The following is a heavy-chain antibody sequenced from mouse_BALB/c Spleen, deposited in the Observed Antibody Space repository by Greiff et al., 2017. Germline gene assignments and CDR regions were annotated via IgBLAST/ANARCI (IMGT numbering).Heavy chain of an antibody. V-gene: IGHV5-17*02. Sequence: EVQGVESGGGLVQPGGSRKLSCAASGFTFSSFGMHWVRQAPEKGLEWVAYISSGSSTIYYADTVKGRFTISRDNPKNTLFLQMTSLRSEDTAMYYCARARGLREFAYWGQGTLVTVSA. D-gene: IGHD2-4*01. CDR1: GFTFSSFG. CDR3: ARARGLREFAY. J-gene: IGHJ3*01. CDR2: ISSGSSTI.